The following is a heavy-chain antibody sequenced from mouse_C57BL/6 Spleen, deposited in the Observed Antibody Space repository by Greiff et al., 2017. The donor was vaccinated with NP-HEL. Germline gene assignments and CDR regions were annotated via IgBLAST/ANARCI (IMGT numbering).Heavy chain of an antibody. D-gene: IGHD2-3*01. CDR2: INPNNGGT. Sequence: EVQLQQSGPELVKPGASVKIPCKASGYTFTDYNMDWVKQSHGKSLEWIGEINPNNGGTNYNEKFKGKATLTVYTSSSTAYMGLRSLTSEDTAVYYCARHSYGCYYYWGQGTTLTVSS. V-gene: IGHV1-18*01. CDR1: GYTFTDYN. J-gene: IGHJ2*01. CDR3: ARHSYGCYYY.